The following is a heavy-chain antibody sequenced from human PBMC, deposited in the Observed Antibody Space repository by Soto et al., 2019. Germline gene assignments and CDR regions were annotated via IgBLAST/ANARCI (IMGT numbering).Heavy chain of an antibody. Sequence: EVQMLESGGGLVQPGGSLRLSCAASGFTFSSCAMSWVRQAPGKGLEWVSSISGSGGDTDYADSVKGRFTISRDNSKNTLNLQMNSLTAEDTAVYYCAKGPRYYSGLGSDIDYWGQGTLVTVSS. CDR2: ISGSGGDT. CDR1: GFTFSSCA. D-gene: IGHD3-10*01. J-gene: IGHJ4*02. V-gene: IGHV3-23*01. CDR3: AKGPRYYSGLGSDIDY.